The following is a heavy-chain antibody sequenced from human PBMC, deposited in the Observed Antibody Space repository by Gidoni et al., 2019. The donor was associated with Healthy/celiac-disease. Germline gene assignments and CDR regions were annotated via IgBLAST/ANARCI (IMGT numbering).Heavy chain of an antibody. D-gene: IGHD1-26*01. J-gene: IGHJ3*02. CDR1: GFTFSSYE. CDR3: AAWELLDLDAFDI. V-gene: IGHV3-48*03. Sequence: EVQLVESGGGLVQPGGSLRLSCAASGFTFSSYEMNWVRQAPGKGLEWVSYISSSGSTIYYADSVKGRFTISRDNAKNSLYLQMNSLRAEDTAVYYCAAWELLDLDAFDIWGQGTMVTVSS. CDR2: ISSSGSTI.